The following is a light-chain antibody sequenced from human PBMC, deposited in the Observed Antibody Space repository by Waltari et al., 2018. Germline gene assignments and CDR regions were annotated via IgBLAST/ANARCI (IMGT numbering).Light chain of an antibody. CDR3: HVWHPHVDPGV. CDR2: YDR. V-gene: IGLV3-21*04. J-gene: IGLJ1*01. CDR1: NIGTYS. Sequence: SYVVTQPPSVSVAPGETATITCGGDNIGTYSVPWYQQKAGQAPVLVIFYDRDRPSGVPDRFSCSNSGNTATLTISRVEAGDEARYYCHVWHPHVDPGVFGTGTEVTVL.